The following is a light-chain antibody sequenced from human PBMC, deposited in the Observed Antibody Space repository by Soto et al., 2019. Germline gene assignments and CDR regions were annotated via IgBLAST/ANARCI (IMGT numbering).Light chain of an antibody. V-gene: IGLV2-14*01. CDR2: EVT. CDR3: SLYTISRV. J-gene: IGLJ3*02. Sequence: QSVLTQPASVSGSPGQSITISCTGTTSDLGDYKYISWYQHHPGKVPKLIIYEVTNRPSGVSNRFSGSKSGNTASLTISGLQAEDEADYYCSLYTISRVFGGGTKLTVL. CDR1: TSDLGDYKY.